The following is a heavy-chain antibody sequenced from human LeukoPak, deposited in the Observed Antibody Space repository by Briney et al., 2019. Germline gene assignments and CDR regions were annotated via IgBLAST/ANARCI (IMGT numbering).Heavy chain of an antibody. CDR3: ARGRRAATPPIPLYYYYYMDV. CDR2: INHSGST. V-gene: IGHV4-34*01. Sequence: SETLSLTCTVSGGSMSSTYYWGWIRQPPGKGLEWIGEINHSGSTNYNPSLKSRVTISVDTSKNQFSLKLSSVTAADTAVYYCARGRRAATPPIPLYYYYYMDVWGKGTTVTVSS. J-gene: IGHJ6*03. CDR1: GGSMSSTYY. D-gene: IGHD2-15*01.